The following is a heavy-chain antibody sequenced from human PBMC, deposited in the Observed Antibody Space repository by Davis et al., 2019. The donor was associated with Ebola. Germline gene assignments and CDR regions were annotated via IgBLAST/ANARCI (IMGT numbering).Heavy chain of an antibody. V-gene: IGHV3-53*01. CDR2: IYSGGST. D-gene: IGHD5-24*01. CDR3: ARDPGPQLEYFQH. Sequence: GESLKISCAASGFTVSSNYMSWVRQAPGKGLEWVSVIYSGGSTYYADSVKGRFTISRDNSKNTLYLQMNSLRAEDTAVYYCARDPGPQLEYFQHWGQGTLVTVSS. CDR1: GFTVSSNY. J-gene: IGHJ1*01.